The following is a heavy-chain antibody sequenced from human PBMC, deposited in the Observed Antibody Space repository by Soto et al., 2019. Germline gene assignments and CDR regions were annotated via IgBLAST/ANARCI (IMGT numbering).Heavy chain of an antibody. CDR2: FDPEDGET. Sequence: ASVKVSCKVSGYTLTELSMHWVRQAPGKGLEWMGGFDPEDGETIYAQKFQGRVTMTEDTSTDTAYMELSSLRSEDTAVYYCATASPIRYFDWLKFDPWGQGTLVTVSS. CDR1: GYTLTELS. J-gene: IGHJ5*02. CDR3: ATASPIRYFDWLKFDP. V-gene: IGHV1-24*01. D-gene: IGHD3-9*01.